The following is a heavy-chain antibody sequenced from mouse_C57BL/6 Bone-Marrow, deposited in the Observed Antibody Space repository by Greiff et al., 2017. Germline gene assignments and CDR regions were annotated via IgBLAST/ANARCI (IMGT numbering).Heavy chain of an antibody. CDR3: ARENFDV. CDR2: INPSTGGT. CDR1: GYSFTGYY. J-gene: IGHJ1*03. V-gene: IGHV1-42*01. Sequence: VQLQQSGPELVKPGASVKISCKASGYSFTGYYMNWVKQSPEKSLECIGEINPSTGGTTYNQKFKAKATLTVDKSSSTAYMQLKSLTSEDSAVYYCARENFDVWGTGTTVTVSS.